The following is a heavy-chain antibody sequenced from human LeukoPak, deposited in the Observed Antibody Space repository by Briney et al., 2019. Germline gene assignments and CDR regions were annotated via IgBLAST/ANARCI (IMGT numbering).Heavy chain of an antibody. V-gene: IGHV3-7*01. J-gene: IGHJ4*02. D-gene: IGHD4-23*01. CDR1: GFTFSNHW. CDR2: IKHDGAES. Sequence: PGGSLRLSCVASGFTFSNHWMSWVRLFPGKEIEWLANIKHDGAESHHVDSVRGRFTISRDNTKNSLFLQMDSLRTEDTAVYFCASGGHSQANWGQGTLVTVSS. CDR3: ASGGHSQAN.